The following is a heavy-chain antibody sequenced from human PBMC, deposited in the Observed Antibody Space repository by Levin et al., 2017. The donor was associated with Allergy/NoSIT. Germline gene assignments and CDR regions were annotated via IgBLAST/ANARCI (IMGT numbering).Heavy chain of an antibody. CDR2: IDYSGTT. D-gene: IGHD3-3*01. CDR1: GGSISSSSDY. Sequence: PSETLSLTCTVSGGSISSSSDYWGWIRQPPGKGLEWIGSIDYSGTTYYNPSLKSRVTISVDTSKNQFSLNVSSVTAADTAVYYCARDFWSGYYTLYYYYGMDVWGQGTTVTVSS. J-gene: IGHJ6*02. V-gene: IGHV4-39*07. CDR3: ARDFWSGYYTLYYYYGMDV.